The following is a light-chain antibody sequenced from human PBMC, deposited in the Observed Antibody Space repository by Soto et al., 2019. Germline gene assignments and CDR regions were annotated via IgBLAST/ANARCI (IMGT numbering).Light chain of an antibody. J-gene: IGKJ3*01. CDR1: QSLLHSNGYNY. V-gene: IGKV2-28*01. CDR2: LGS. CDR3: MQALQTPLT. Sequence: DVVMTQSPLSLPVTPGEPATISCRSSQSLLHSNGYNYLDWYLQKPGQSPQLLIYLGSNRASGVPDRFSRSGSGTDFTLKVSRVEAEDVGVYYCMQALQTPLTFGPGTKVDIK.